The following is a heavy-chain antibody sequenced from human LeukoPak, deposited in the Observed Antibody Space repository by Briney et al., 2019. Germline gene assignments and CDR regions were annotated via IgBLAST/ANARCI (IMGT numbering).Heavy chain of an antibody. Sequence: GASVKVSCKASGGTFSSYAISWVRQAPGQGLEWMGGIIPIFGTANYAQKFQGRVTITTDESTSTAYMELSSLRSEDTAVYYCATGYYDSSGYKYWGQGTLVTVSS. CDR1: GGTFSSYA. J-gene: IGHJ4*02. CDR3: ATGYYDSSGYKY. V-gene: IGHV1-69*05. D-gene: IGHD3-22*01. CDR2: IIPIFGTA.